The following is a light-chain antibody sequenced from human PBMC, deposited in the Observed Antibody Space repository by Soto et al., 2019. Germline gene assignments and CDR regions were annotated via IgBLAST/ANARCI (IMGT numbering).Light chain of an antibody. J-gene: IGKJ1*01. V-gene: IGKV3-20*01. CDR3: QQYGSSPWT. CDR1: LSVPITY. CDR2: GVS. Sequence: EIVLTQSPGTLSLSPGERAILSCRASLSVPITYLAWYQQKPGQAPRLLIYGVSSRATGIPDRFSGSGSGTDFTLTISRLEPEDFAVYYCQQYGSSPWTFGQGTKVEIK.